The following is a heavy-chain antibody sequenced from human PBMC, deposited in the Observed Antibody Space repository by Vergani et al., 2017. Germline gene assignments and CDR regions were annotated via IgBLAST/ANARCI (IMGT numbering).Heavy chain of an antibody. CDR2: IDPSDSYT. D-gene: IGHD6-19*01. J-gene: IGHJ6*02. CDR1: GYSFTSYW. Sequence: EVQLVQSGAEVKKPGESLRISCKGSGYSFTSYWISWVRQMPGKVLEWMGRIDPSDSYTNYSPSFQGHVTISADKSISTAYLQWSSLKASETAMYYCARQVAVAGKWWGPYYYYGMDVWGQGTTVTVSS. V-gene: IGHV5-10-1*01. CDR3: ARQVAVAGKWWGPYYYYGMDV.